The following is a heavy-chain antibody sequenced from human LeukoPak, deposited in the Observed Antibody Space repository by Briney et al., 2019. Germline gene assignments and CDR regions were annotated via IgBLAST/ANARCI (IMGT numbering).Heavy chain of an antibody. V-gene: IGHV3-21*01. J-gene: IGHJ4*02. CDR1: GFTFSSYS. D-gene: IGHD3-22*01. CDR3: ASSRYDSSGYYGIIGC. Sequence: PGGSLRLSCAASGFTFSSYSMNWVRQAPGKGLEWVSSISRSSNYKYYADSVKGRFTISRDNAKNSLYLQMNSLRAEDTALYYCASSRYDSSGYYGIIGCWGQGTLVTVSS. CDR2: ISRSSNYK.